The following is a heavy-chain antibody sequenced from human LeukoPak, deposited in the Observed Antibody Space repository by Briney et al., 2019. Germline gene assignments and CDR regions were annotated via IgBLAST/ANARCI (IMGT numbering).Heavy chain of an antibody. V-gene: IGHV4-34*01. CDR3: ARTYGSSGLGYFDL. CDR1: GGSFSGYY. D-gene: IGHD6-13*01. CDR2: INHSGGT. Sequence: SETLSLTCAVYGGSFSGYYWSWIRQPPGKGLEWIGEINHSGGTNYNPSLKSRVTISVDTSKNQFSLKLSSVTAADTAVYYCARTYGSSGLGYFDLWGRGTLVTVSS. J-gene: IGHJ2*01.